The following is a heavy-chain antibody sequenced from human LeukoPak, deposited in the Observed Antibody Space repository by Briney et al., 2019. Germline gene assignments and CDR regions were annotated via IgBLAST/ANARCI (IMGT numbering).Heavy chain of an antibody. CDR2: IKSKTDGGTT. V-gene: IGHV3-15*01. CDR3: TTDSTTVTTFGAFDI. D-gene: IGHD4-17*01. Sequence: PGASLRLSCAASGFTFSSYAMSWVRQAPGKGLEWVGRIKSKTDGGTTDYAAPVKGRFTISRDDSKNTLYLQMNSLKTEDTAVYYCTTDSTTVTTFGAFDIWGQGTMVTVSS. J-gene: IGHJ3*02. CDR1: GFTFSSYA.